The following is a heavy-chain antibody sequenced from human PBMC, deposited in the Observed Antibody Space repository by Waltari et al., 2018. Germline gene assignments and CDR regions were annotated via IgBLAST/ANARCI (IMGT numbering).Heavy chain of an antibody. D-gene: IGHD6-25*01. CDR3: VRQVRTGYSSGWPDY. CDR1: GGAMTSDKYY. J-gene: IGHJ4*02. Sequence: QLQLHESGPGMVKPSETLSVTCTVSGGAMTSDKYYWGWIRQPPGKGLEWIASISYIGTADDNASLKSRVLISGDTANNQFSLDLTSVTAADTAVYFCVRQVRTGYSSGWPDYGGQGALVTVSS. CDR2: ISYIGTA. V-gene: IGHV4-39*01.